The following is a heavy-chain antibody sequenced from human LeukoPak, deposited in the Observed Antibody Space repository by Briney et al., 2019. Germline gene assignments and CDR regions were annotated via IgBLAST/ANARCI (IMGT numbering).Heavy chain of an antibody. D-gene: IGHD5-12*01. CDR3: TRRSEVATLTPLKYYMDV. CDR2: IRSKANSYAT. Sequence: PGGSLRLSCAASGFTFSGSAMHWVRPASGKGLEWVGRIRSKANSYATAYAASVKGRFTISRDDSKNTAYLQMNSLKTEDTAVYYCTRRSEVATLTPLKYYMDVWGKGTTVTVSS. V-gene: IGHV3-73*01. J-gene: IGHJ6*03. CDR1: GFTFSGSA.